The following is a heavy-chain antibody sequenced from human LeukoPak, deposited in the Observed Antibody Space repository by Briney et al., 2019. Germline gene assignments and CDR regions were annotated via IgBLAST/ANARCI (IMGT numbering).Heavy chain of an antibody. CDR2: IFYDGSRQ. V-gene: IGHV3-33*06. CDR1: GFTFSDYG. J-gene: IGHJ4*02. Sequence: TGGSLRLSCAASGFTFSDYGMYWVRQAPGKGLEWVALIFYDGSRQYYVDSVKGRFTVSRDNAKNTLYLRMNNLRAEDTAVYYCAKRGYDTTGYWDYFDSWGQGPLVTVSS. D-gene: IGHD3-22*01. CDR3: AKRGYDTTGYWDYFDS.